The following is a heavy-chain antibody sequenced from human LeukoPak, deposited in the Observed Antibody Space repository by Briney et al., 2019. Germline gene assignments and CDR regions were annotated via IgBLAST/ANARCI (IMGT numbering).Heavy chain of an antibody. V-gene: IGHV3-53*01. CDR3: AKSLTYYHENSDSV. Sequence: GGSLRLSCAASGFVVSTNYMTWVRQPPGKGLEWVSVIYKDGRTFYTDSVKGRFTISRDNSKNTVYLQMSSLRVEDTAVYYCAKSLTYYHENSDSVWGQGTLVTVSS. J-gene: IGHJ4*02. CDR1: GFVVSTNY. D-gene: IGHD3-22*01. CDR2: IYKDGRT.